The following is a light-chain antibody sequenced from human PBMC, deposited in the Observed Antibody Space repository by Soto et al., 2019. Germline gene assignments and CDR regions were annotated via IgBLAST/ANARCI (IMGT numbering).Light chain of an antibody. CDR3: QQYVSSPLT. CDR2: GAS. CDR1: QSISSSY. V-gene: IGKV3-20*01. J-gene: IGKJ1*01. Sequence: EIVLTQSPGTLSLSPGERATLSCRASQSISSSYLAWYQQKPGQAPRPLIYGASSRATGIPDRFSGSGSGTDFTLTISSLEPEDFAVYYCQQYVSSPLTFGQGTKVEIK.